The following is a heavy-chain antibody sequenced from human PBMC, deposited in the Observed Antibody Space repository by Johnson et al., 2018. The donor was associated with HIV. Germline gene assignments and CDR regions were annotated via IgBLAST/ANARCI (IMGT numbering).Heavy chain of an antibody. CDR2: ISFDGSNK. J-gene: IGHJ3*02. D-gene: IGHD3-9*01. CDR1: GFTFSSYA. V-gene: IGHV3-30-3*01. Sequence: QEQLVESGGGVVQPGRSLRLSCAASGFTFSSYAMHWVRQAPGKGLEWMAVISFDGSNKYYADSVKGRFTISRDNSKNTLYLQMNSLRAEDTAVYYCASGYFDWLLISAVAFDIWGQGTMVTVSS. CDR3: ASGYFDWLLISAVAFDI.